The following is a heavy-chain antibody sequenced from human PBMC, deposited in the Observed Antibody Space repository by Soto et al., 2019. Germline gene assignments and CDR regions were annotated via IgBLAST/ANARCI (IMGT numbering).Heavy chain of an antibody. CDR3: ASGCSGGSCYLGFDP. Sequence: QVQLVQSGAEVKKPGASVKVSCKASGYTFTSYGISWVRQAPGQGLEWMGWISAYNGNTNYTKKLQGRVTMTTDTSTSTAYMELRSLRSDDTAVYYCASGCSGGSCYLGFDPWGQGTLVTVSS. J-gene: IGHJ5*02. CDR2: ISAYNGNT. V-gene: IGHV1-18*01. D-gene: IGHD2-15*01. CDR1: GYTFTSYG.